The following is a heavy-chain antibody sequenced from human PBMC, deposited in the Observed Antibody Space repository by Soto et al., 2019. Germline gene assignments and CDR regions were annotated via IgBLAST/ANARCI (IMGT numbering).Heavy chain of an antibody. J-gene: IGHJ4*02. CDR1: GYMFNTYG. Sequence: QVQLLQSGAEVKKPGASVKVSCKASGYMFNTYGITWVRQAPGQGLEWMGWISVYNGNIDYAQKFEGRVTMTTDTSTSTASMELKSLISDDTAVYYCARTYGSGDYFLPFEYWGQGTPVSVSS. CDR2: ISVYNGNI. CDR3: ARTYGSGDYFLPFEY. V-gene: IGHV1-18*01. D-gene: IGHD3-10*01.